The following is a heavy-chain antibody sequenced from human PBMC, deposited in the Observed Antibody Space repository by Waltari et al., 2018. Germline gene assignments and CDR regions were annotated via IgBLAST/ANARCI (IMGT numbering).Heavy chain of an antibody. V-gene: IGHV3-30*02. J-gene: IGHJ4*02. CDR3: ARVVWGYCSTTSCPPEF. D-gene: IGHD2-2*01. CDR1: GFAFNEYG. CDR2: IRNDGNNK. Sequence: QVQLVESGGGVVQPGGSLRLSCAASGFAFNEYGMHWVRQAPGQGLEWVAFIRNDGNNKNYADSVKGRFTISRDSSKNELHLQMNSLRAEDTAVYYCARVVWGYCSTTSCPPEFWGQGTLVTVSS.